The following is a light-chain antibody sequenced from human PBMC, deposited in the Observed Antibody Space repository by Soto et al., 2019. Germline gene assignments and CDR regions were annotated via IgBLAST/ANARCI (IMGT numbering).Light chain of an antibody. CDR3: QQNGGSPPIT. V-gene: IGKV3-20*01. CDR1: HSVSSSY. Sequence: EIVLTQSPGTLSLSPGERATLSCRASHSVSSSYLAWYQQKPGQAPRLLIYGASSRATGVPGRFRGSGSGTDFPLSISRLEPEDFAVYYCQQNGGSPPITFGQGTRLESK. CDR2: GAS. J-gene: IGKJ5*01.